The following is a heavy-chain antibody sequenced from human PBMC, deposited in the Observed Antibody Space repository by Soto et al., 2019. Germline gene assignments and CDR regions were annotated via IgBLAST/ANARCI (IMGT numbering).Heavy chain of an antibody. D-gene: IGHD2-21*02. CDR3: ERDFCTVPTCYSL. V-gene: IGHV3-53*01. J-gene: IGHJ1*01. Sequence: GASLRLSCSPSGFTLSGNYRRWFRQAPGKGLEWVSVIYSGGSTYYADSVKGRFTISRDQSKNTLYLQMNSLRAEDTAVYYCERDFCTVPTCYSLWGQGVLATVSS. CDR2: IYSGGST. CDR1: GFTLSGNY.